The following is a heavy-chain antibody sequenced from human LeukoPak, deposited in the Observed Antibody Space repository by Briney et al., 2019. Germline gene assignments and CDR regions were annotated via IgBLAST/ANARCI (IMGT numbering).Heavy chain of an antibody. Sequence: PGGSLRLSCAASGFTFSSYSMNWVRQAPGKGLEWISYISSTSNTIYYADSVEGRFTISRDNARNSLYLQMNSLRAEDTAIYYCAKDRVGSGSTEARVSDCWGQGTLVTVSS. D-gene: IGHD1-26*01. V-gene: IGHV3-48*01. CDR2: ISSTSNTI. CDR1: GFTFSSYS. J-gene: IGHJ4*02. CDR3: AKDRVGSGSTEARVSDC.